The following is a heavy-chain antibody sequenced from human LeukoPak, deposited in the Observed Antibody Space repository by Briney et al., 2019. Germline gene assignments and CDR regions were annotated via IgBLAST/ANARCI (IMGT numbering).Heavy chain of an antibody. CDR1: GFTFSSFE. D-gene: IGHD3-16*01. CDR3: VRVWGRNWFDP. CDR2: ISSSGSTI. Sequence: GGSLRLSCAASGFTFSSFEMNWVRQAPGKGLEWISYISSSGSTIYYADSVKGRFTISRDNAKNSLYLQMNSLRAEDTAVYYCVRVWGRNWFDPWGQGTLVTVSS. J-gene: IGHJ5*02. V-gene: IGHV3-48*03.